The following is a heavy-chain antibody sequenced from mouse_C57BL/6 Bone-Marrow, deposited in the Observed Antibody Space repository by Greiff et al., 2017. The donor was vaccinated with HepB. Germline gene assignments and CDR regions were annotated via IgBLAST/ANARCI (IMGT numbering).Heavy chain of an antibody. Sequence: VQLQQPGAELVKPGASVKLSCKASGYTFTSYWMHWVKQRPGQGLEWIGMIHPNSGSTNYNEKFKSKATLTVDKSSSTAYMQLSSLTSEDSAVYYCARDKAYYYGSTPFAYWGQGTLVTVSA. CDR1: GYTFTSYW. J-gene: IGHJ3*01. V-gene: IGHV1-64*01. CDR2: IHPNSGST. D-gene: IGHD1-1*01. CDR3: ARDKAYYYGSTPFAY.